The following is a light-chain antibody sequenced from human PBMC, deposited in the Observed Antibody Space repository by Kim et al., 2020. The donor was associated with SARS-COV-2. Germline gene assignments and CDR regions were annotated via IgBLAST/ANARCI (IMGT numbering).Light chain of an antibody. J-gene: IGKJ2*01. CDR1: QSVSSY. CDR3: EQHSSWRAYT. V-gene: IGKV3-11*01. CDR2: DAS. Sequence: EIVLTQSPATLSLSPGERATLSCRASQSVSSYLAWYQQKPGQAPRLLIYDASNRATGIPVRFSGSGSGTDFTLTISSLEPEDFAVYYCEQHSSWRAYTWGQGTRGEI.